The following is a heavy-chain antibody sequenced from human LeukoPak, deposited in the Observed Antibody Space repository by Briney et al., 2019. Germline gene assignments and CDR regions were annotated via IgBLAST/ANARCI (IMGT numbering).Heavy chain of an antibody. CDR2: ISSSSSTI. V-gene: IGHV3-48*02. J-gene: IGHJ4*02. CDR1: GFTFITYS. D-gene: IGHD1-26*01. Sequence: GSLRLSCAASGFTFITYSMNWVRQAPGKGLEWVSYISSSSSTIYYADSVKGRFTISRDNAKNSLYLQMNSLRDEDTAVYYCASSGSYRFDYWGQGTLVTVSS. CDR3: ASSGSYRFDY.